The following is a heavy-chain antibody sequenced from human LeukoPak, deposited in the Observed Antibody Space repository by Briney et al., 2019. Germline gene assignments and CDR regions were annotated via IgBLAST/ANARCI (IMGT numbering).Heavy chain of an antibody. CDR2: ISYDGSNK. CDR3: ARSSTYYGMDV. Sequence: PGGSLRLSCAASGFTFSSYAMHWVRQAPGKGPEWVAVISYDGSNKYYADSVKGRFTISRDNSKNTLYLQMNSLRAEDTAVYYCARSSTYYGMDVWGQGTTVTVSS. CDR1: GFTFSSYA. J-gene: IGHJ6*02. V-gene: IGHV3-30-3*01.